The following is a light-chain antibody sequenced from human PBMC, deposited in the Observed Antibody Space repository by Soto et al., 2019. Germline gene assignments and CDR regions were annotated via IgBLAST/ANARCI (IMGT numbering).Light chain of an antibody. J-gene: IGKJ1*01. V-gene: IGKV3-20*01. CDR1: QSISNSY. CDR2: GAS. CDR3: QQYGSSPQT. Sequence: EIVLTQSPGTLSLSPGERASLSCRASQSISNSYLAWYQQKTGQPPRLLISGASSRATGIPDRFSGSESGTDFTLTISRLEPEDFAVYYCQQYGSSPQTFGQGTKVEIK.